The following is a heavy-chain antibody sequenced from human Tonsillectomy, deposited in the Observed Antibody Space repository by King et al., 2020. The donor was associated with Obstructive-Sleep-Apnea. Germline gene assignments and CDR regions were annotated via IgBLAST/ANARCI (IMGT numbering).Heavy chain of an antibody. Sequence: VQLVESGGVVVQPGGSLRLSCAASGFTFDDYAMHWVRQAPGKGLEWVSLISWDGGSTYYADSVKGRFTISRDNSKNSLYLQMNSLRVEDTALYYCVKDPVPAAIHCGMDVWGQGTTVTVSS. CDR3: VKDPVPAAIHCGMDV. D-gene: IGHD2-2*01. J-gene: IGHJ6*02. CDR1: GFTFDDYA. V-gene: IGHV3-43D*03. CDR2: ISWDGGST.